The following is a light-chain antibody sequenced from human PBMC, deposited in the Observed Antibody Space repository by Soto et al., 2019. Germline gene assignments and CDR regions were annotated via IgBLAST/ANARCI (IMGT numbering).Light chain of an antibody. CDR2: TAS. CDR3: QSHNSAPLT. V-gene: IGKV1-27*01. CDR1: QGIGNY. Sequence: DLQMTQSPSSLSASVGDRVTITCRASQGIGNYLAWYQQKPGHLPNLLIYTASTLRSGVPSRFRGSGSGRPVSLTICSLQPEDVATYYGQSHNSAPLTFGGGAKVEIK. J-gene: IGKJ4*01.